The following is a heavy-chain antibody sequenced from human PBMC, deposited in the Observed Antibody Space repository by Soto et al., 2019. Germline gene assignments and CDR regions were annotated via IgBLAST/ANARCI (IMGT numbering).Heavy chain of an antibody. CDR2: IYYSGST. D-gene: IGHD6-19*01. V-gene: IGHV4-59*01. CDR1: GGSISSYY. CDR3: ARDDIAVAGNGGFDI. J-gene: IGHJ3*02. Sequence: SETLSLTCTVSGGSISSYYWSWIRQPPGKGLEWIGYIYYSGSTNYNPSLKSRVTISVDTSKNQFSLKLSSVTAADTAVYYRARDDIAVAGNGGFDIWGQGTMVTVSS.